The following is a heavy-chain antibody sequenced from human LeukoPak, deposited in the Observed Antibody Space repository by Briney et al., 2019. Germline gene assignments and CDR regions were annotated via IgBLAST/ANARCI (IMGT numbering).Heavy chain of an antibody. V-gene: IGHV3-30*02. J-gene: IGHJ4*02. CDR1: GFTFSSYG. D-gene: IGHD6-19*01. CDR2: IRYDGSNK. Sequence: GSLRLSCAASGFTFSSYGMHWVRQAPGKGLEWVAFIRYDGSNKYYADSVKGRFTISRDNSKNTLYLQMNSLRAEDTAVYYCARGAGYSSGWYDYWGQGTLVTVSS. CDR3: ARGAGYSSGWYDY.